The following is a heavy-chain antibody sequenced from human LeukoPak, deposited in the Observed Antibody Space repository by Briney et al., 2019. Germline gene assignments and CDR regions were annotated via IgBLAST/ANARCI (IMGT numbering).Heavy chain of an antibody. CDR2: INHSGST. J-gene: IGHJ4*02. D-gene: IGHD4-23*01. Sequence: GSLRLSCAASGFTFTSYWMSWIRQPPGKGLEWIGEINHSGSTNYNPSLKSRVTISVDTSKNQFSLKLSSVTAADTAVYYCARCPGYGGNSVYFDYWGQGTLVTVSS. V-gene: IGHV4-34*01. CDR3: ARCPGYGGNSVYFDY. CDR1: GFTFTSYW.